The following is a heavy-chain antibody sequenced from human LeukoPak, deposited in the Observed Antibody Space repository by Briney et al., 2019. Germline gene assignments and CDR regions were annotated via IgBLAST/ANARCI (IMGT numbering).Heavy chain of an antibody. CDR2: ISGSGGST. J-gene: IGHJ4*02. CDR3: AKHYYDSSGYYYVFDY. D-gene: IGHD3-22*01. V-gene: IGHV3-23*01. CDR1: GFTFSSYA. Sequence: GGSLRLSCAASGFTFSSYAMSWVRQAPGKGLEWVSAISGSGGSTYYADSVKGRFTISRDNSKNTLYLQMNGLRAEDTAVYYCAKHYYDSSGYYYVFDYWGQGTLVTVSS.